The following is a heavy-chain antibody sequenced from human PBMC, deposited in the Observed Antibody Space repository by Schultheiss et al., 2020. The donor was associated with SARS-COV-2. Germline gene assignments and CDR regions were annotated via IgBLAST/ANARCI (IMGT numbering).Heavy chain of an antibody. CDR1: GFTFSSFA. V-gene: IGHV4-59*12. Sequence: GSLRLSCSASGFTFSSFAMNWVRQAPGKGLEWIGYIYYSGSTYYNPSLKSRVTISVDTSKNQFSLKLSSVTAADTAVYYCARGRRLQGGNWFDPWGQGTLVTVSS. CDR2: IYYSGST. CDR3: ARGRRLQGGNWFDP. J-gene: IGHJ5*02. D-gene: IGHD4-11*01.